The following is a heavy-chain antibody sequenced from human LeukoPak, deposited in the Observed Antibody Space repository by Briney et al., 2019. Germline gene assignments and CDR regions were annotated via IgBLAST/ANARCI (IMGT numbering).Heavy chain of an antibody. CDR3: AKDPDSSSSYFDY. V-gene: IGHV3-30*18. Sequence: GGSLRLTCAASGFTFSSYGMHWVRQAPGKGLEWVTVISYDGSNKYYADSVKGRFTISRDNSKNTLYRQMNSLRAEDTAVYYCAKDPDSSSSYFDYWGQGTLVTVSS. D-gene: IGHD6-6*01. CDR2: ISYDGSNK. J-gene: IGHJ4*02. CDR1: GFTFSSYG.